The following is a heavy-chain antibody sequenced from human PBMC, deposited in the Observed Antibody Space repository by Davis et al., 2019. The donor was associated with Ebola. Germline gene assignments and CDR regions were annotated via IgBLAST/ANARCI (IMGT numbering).Heavy chain of an antibody. D-gene: IGHD2-15*01. CDR1: GGSFSGYY. CDR3: ARGGKLPVGYYYYGMDV. CDR2: INHSGST. V-gene: IGHV4-34*01. Sequence: SETLSLTCAVYGGSFSGYYWSWIRQPPGKGLEWIGEINHSGSTNYNPSLKSRVTISVDTSKNQFSLKLSSVTAADTAVYYCARGGKLPVGYYYYGMDVWGQGTTVTVSS. J-gene: IGHJ6*02.